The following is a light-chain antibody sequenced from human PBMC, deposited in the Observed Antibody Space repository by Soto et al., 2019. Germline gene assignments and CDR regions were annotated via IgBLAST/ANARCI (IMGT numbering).Light chain of an antibody. V-gene: IGKV3-15*01. CDR2: GAS. J-gene: IGKJ2*01. CDR3: QHYNYWPYT. CDR1: QSVSSR. Sequence: EIVLTQSPGTLSLSPGERASLSCRASQSVSSRLAWYQQKPGQSPRLLIYGASTRATGIPARFSGSGSGTDFTLTISSLQSEDFAVYYCQHYNYWPYTFGQGTKVDIK.